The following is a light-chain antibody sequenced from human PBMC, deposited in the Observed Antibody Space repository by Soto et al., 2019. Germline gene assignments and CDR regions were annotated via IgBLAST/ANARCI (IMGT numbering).Light chain of an antibody. CDR3: QQANSFPPGLT. J-gene: IGKJ4*01. CDR2: AAS. V-gene: IGKV1-12*01. CDR1: QGISNH. Sequence: DMQMTQSPSSVSASVGDRVTITCRARQGISNHLAWFQQKPGKAPKLLIYAASSLQTRVPSRLSGSGSGTDFTLTITSLQPDDVAAYYCQQANSFPPGLTFGGGTKVEI.